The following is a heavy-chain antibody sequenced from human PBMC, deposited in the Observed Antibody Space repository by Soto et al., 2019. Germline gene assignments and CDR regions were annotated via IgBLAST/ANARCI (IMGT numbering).Heavy chain of an antibody. D-gene: IGHD3-16*02. J-gene: IGHJ4*02. CDR3: ARDRRPYYDYVWGSYRPFPVSYY. CDR1: GYTFTSYG. CDR2: ISAYNGNT. V-gene: IGHV1-18*01. Sequence: GASVKVSCKASGYTFTSYGISWVRQAPGQGLEWMGWISAYNGNTNYAQKLQGRVTMTTDTSTSTAYMELRSLRSDDTAVYYCARDRRPYYDYVWGSYRPFPVSYYWGQGTLVTVSS.